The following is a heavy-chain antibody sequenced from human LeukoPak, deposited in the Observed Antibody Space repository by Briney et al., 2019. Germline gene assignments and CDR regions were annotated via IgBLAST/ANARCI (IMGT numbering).Heavy chain of an antibody. CDR3: AKDQVGALDY. J-gene: IGHJ4*02. Sequence: GGSLRLSCAASGFIFSNYAMSWVRQAPGKGLEWVSDVSGPGRETYYADSVKGRFTISRDNSKNTLYLQMNSLRAEDTAVYYCAKDQVGALDYWGQGTLVTVSS. V-gene: IGHV3-23*01. CDR1: GFIFSNYA. CDR2: VSGPGRET. D-gene: IGHD1-26*01.